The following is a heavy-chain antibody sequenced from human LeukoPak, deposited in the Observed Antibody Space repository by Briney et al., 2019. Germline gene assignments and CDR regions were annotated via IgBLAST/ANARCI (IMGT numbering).Heavy chain of an antibody. CDR2: ISSSGSTI. D-gene: IGHD6-13*01. V-gene: IGHV3-48*03. J-gene: IGHJ4*02. CDR1: GFTFSSYE. CDR3: AREYRYLIAATHSDY. Sequence: PGGSLRLSCAASGFTFSSYEMNWVRQAPGKGLEWVSYISSSGSTIYYADSVKGRFTISRDNAKNSLYLQMNSLRAEDTAVYYCAREYRYLIAATHSDYWGQGTLVTVSS.